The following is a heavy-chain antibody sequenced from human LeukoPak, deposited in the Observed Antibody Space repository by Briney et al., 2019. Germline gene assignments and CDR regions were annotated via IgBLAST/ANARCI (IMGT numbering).Heavy chain of an antibody. CDR3: ARDPEMITILAFDY. Sequence: GGSLRLSCAASGFTFSSYAMHWVRQAPGKGLEWVAVISYDGSNKYYADSVKGRFTISRDNSKNTLYLQMNSLRAEDTAVYYCARDPEMITILAFDYWGQGTLVTVSS. CDR1: GFTFSSYA. CDR2: ISYDGSNK. V-gene: IGHV3-30-3*01. D-gene: IGHD3-9*01. J-gene: IGHJ4*02.